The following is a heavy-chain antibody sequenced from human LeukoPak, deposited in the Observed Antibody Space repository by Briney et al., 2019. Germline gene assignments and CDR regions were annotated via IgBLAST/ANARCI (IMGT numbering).Heavy chain of an antibody. J-gene: IGHJ3*02. Sequence: GASVKVSCKASGYTFTSYGISWVRQAPGQGLEWMGWISAYNGNTNYAQKLQGRVTITADESTSTAYMELSSLRSEDAAVYYCARERGGAAAGHFDAFDIWGQGTMVTVSS. CDR3: ARERGGAAAGHFDAFDI. CDR1: GYTFTSYG. D-gene: IGHD6-13*01. V-gene: IGHV1-18*01. CDR2: ISAYNGNT.